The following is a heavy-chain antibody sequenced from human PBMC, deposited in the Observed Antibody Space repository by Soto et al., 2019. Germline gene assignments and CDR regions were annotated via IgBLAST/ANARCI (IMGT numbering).Heavy chain of an antibody. D-gene: IGHD6-13*01. CDR1: GYTFTSYG. Sequence: ASVKVSCKASGYTFTSYGISWVRQAPGQGLEWMGWISAYNANTNYAQKLQGRVTMTTDTSTSTSYMELNSLRAEDTALYYCAAAFLAAEIDFWGHGTLVTVSS. CDR3: AAAFLAAEIDF. CDR2: ISAYNANT. V-gene: IGHV1-18*01. J-gene: IGHJ4*01.